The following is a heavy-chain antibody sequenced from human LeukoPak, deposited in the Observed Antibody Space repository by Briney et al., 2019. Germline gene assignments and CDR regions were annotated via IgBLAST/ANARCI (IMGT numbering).Heavy chain of an antibody. CDR2: IKQDGSKK. CDR3: TRVGYIDEGIDY. V-gene: IGHV3-7*04. Sequence: PGGSLRLSCAASGFTFSSYSMNWVRQAPGKGLEWVANIKQDGSKKSYVDSVKGRFTISRDNAKNSLYLQMNSLRAVDTAIYYCTRVGYIDEGIDYWGQGTLVTVSS. CDR1: GFTFSSYS. J-gene: IGHJ4*02. D-gene: IGHD5-24*01.